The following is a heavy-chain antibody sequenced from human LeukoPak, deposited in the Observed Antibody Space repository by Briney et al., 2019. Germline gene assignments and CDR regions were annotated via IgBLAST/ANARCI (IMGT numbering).Heavy chain of an antibody. Sequence: GASVKVSCKASGYTFTSYGISWVRQAPGQGLEWMGWISAYNGNTNYAQKLQGRVTMTTDTSTSTAYMELRSLRSDDTAVYYCATTRDNWNIDYFDYWGQGTLVTVSS. CDR2: ISAYNGNT. J-gene: IGHJ4*02. CDR3: ATTRDNWNIDYFDY. D-gene: IGHD1-20*01. CDR1: GYTFTSYG. V-gene: IGHV1-18*01.